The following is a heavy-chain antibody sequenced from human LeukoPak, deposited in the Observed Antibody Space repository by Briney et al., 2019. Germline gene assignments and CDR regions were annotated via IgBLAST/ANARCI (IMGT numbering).Heavy chain of an antibody. CDR2: IGIDSGNT. CDR1: GFPFIEYS. CDR3: ARDQGSYEPEMFDY. Sequence: GGSLRLSCTASGFPFIEYSMNWVRQAPGKGLEWISYIGIDSGNTKYADSVRGRFTISTDKAKNSLYLQMNSLRAEDTAVYYCARDQGSYEPEMFDYWGQGTLVTVSS. V-gene: IGHV3-48*01. J-gene: IGHJ4*02. D-gene: IGHD3-16*01.